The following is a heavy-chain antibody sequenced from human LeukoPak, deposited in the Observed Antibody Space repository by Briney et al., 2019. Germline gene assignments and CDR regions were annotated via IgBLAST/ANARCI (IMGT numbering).Heavy chain of an antibody. J-gene: IGHJ3*02. CDR2: IYSSGST. CDR3: ARLPAARLISGAFDI. V-gene: IGHV4-59*01. D-gene: IGHD1-20*01. CDR1: GASMTTYY. Sequence: PSETLSLTCTVSGASMTTYYWSWIRQPPGKGLEWVAYIYSSGSTNYNPSLKSRLTISIDTSKKQFSLKMSSVTAADTALYYCARLPAARLISGAFDIWGQGTMVTVSS.